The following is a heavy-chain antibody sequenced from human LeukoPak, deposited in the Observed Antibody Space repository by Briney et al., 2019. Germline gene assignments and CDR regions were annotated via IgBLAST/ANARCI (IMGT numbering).Heavy chain of an antibody. Sequence: PGGSLRLSCAASGFTFSSYAMSWVRQAPGKGLEWVSAISGSGGSTYYADSVKGRFTISRDNSKNTLYLQMNSLRAEDTAVYYCARHDYGDLGGFGHWGQGTLVTVSS. D-gene: IGHD4-17*01. CDR1: GFTFSSYA. CDR2: ISGSGGST. J-gene: IGHJ4*02. V-gene: IGHV3-23*01. CDR3: ARHDYGDLGGFGH.